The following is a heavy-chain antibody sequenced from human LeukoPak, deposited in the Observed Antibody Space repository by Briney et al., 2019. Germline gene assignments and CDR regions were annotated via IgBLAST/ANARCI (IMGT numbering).Heavy chain of an antibody. CDR3: TRGRERSREWFFDY. D-gene: IGHD3-3*01. CDR2: TSQGGNTK. V-gene: IGHV3-30-3*01. CDR1: GFTFTSYV. Sequence: GGSLRLSCASSGFTFTSYVMHWVRQTPGKGLEWMAVTSQGGNTKYYAESVKGRFTISRDNSKSTLDLQMNSLRAEDTAVYYCTRGRERSREWFFDYWGQGTLVTVSS. J-gene: IGHJ4*02.